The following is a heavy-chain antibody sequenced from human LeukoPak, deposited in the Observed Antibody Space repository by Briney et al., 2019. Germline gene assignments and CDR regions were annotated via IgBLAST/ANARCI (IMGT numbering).Heavy chain of an antibody. D-gene: IGHD3-9*01. Sequence: SETLSLTCAVYGGSFSSYYWGWIRQPPGKGLEWIGRIYHSGSTYYNPSLKSRVTISVDTSKNQFSLKLSSVTAADTAVYYCARFYDILAYFDYWGQGTLVTVSS. CDR2: IYHSGST. CDR3: ARFYDILAYFDY. J-gene: IGHJ4*02. CDR1: GGSFSSYY. V-gene: IGHV4-34*01.